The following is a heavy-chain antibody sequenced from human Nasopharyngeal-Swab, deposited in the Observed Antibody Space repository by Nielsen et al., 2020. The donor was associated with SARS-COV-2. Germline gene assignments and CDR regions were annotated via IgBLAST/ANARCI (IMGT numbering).Heavy chain of an antibody. CDR2: MNLKSGEV. Sequence: WVRQAPGQGLEWMGWMNLKSGEVGYEQKFQGRVTMTRNTATATAYMELSGLRHEDTAVYYCARGAFGLDHSWFDPWGQGTLVTVSS. D-gene: IGHD3/OR15-3a*01. V-gene: IGHV1-8*01. J-gene: IGHJ5*02. CDR3: ARGAFGLDHSWFDP.